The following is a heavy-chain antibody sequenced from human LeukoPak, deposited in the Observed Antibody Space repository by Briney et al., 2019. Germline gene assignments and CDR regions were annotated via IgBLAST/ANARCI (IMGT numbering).Heavy chain of an antibody. CDR3: ATGPNTSPFDY. J-gene: IGHJ4*02. V-gene: IGHV3-48*01. Sequence: QTGGSLRLSCAASGFTFSTSSMNWVRQAPGKGLEWISYISSGSGTIYYADSVKGRFTISKDTAKNSLSLQMNSLRVEDTAVYYCATGPNTSPFDYWGQGTLVTVSS. CDR2: ISSGSGTI. D-gene: IGHD2-2*01. CDR1: GFTFSTSS.